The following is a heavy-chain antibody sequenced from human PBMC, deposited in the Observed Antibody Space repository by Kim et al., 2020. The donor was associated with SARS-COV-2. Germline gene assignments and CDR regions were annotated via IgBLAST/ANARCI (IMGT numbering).Heavy chain of an antibody. Sequence: SETLSLTCTVSGGSINNYYWAWIRQPPGKGLEGIGYISSIGNTNSNPSLKIRFTISLATSKTHSSLKLNSVTAATTAVFYCPRRGACSFNIWARGPL. V-gene: IGHV4-4*09. CDR3: PRRGACSFNI. J-gene: IGHJ2*01. D-gene: IGHD3-10*01. CDR2: ISSIGNT. CDR1: GGSINNYY.